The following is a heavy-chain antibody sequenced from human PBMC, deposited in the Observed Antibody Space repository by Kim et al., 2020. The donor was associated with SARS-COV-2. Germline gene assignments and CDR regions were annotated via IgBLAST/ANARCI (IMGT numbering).Heavy chain of an antibody. J-gene: IGHJ6*03. V-gene: IGHV4-34*01. CDR1: GGSFSGYY. CDR3: SRGTRQWLVRGPYYYYMDV. Sequence: SETLSLTCAVYGGSFSGYYWSWIRQPPGKGLEWIGEINHSGSTNYNPSLKSRVTISVDTSKNQFPLKLSSVTAADTAASYCSRGTRQWLVRGPYYYYMDV. D-gene: IGHD6-19*01. CDR2: INHSGST.